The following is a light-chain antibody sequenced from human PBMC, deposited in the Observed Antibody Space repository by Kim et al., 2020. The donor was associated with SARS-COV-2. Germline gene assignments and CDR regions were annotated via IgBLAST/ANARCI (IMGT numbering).Light chain of an antibody. J-gene: IGKJ1*01. CDR1: QSVSDS. Sequence: LWPGEPAPPSCRAGQSVSDSFAWYQQKPGQAPRLLIYDASRRATGIPTRFSGSGSGTDFTLTISSLEPEDFAVYYCQHRSTWPPTFGPGTKVDIK. CDR2: DAS. CDR3: QHRSTWPPT. V-gene: IGKV3-11*01.